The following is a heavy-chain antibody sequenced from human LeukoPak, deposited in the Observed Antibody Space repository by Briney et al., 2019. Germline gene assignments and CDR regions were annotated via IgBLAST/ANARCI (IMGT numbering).Heavy chain of an antibody. V-gene: IGHV3-48*03. CDR2: ISSSGSTI. CDR3: VRDNRDDWKGSGIGY. Sequence: GGSLRLSCAASGFTFSGYEMNWVRQAPGKGLEWVSYISSSGSTIYYADSVKGRFTISRDNAKNSLYLQMNSLRAEDTAVYYCVRDNRDDWKGSGIGYWGQGTLVTVSS. J-gene: IGHJ4*02. CDR1: GFTFSGYE. D-gene: IGHD3-10*01.